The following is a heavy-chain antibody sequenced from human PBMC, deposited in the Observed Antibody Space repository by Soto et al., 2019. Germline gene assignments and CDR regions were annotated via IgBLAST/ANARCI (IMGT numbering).Heavy chain of an antibody. CDR1: GFSLSTSGVG. Sequence: SGPTLVKPTQTLTLTCTFSGFSLSTSGVGVGWIRQPPGKALEWLALIYWDDDKRYSPSLKSRLTITKDTSKNQVVLTMTNMDPVDTATYYCAHGPAGITGATNNWFDPWGQGTLVTVSS. D-gene: IGHD1-7*01. J-gene: IGHJ5*02. CDR2: IYWDDDK. V-gene: IGHV2-5*02. CDR3: AHGPAGITGATNNWFDP.